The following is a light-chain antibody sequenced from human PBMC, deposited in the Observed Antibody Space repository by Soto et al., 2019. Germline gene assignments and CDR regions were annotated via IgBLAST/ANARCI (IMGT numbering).Light chain of an antibody. Sequence: IVMPQSPDSLAASPVESAPINCKSSQRVLYSSNNNNYLVWYQQKPGQPPKLLIYWASTRESGVPDQFSGSWSGTDFTLTISSLQAEDVAVYYCQQYYSAPLTFGGGTKVDIK. CDR2: WAS. J-gene: IGKJ4*01. CDR3: QQYYSAPLT. V-gene: IGKV4-1*01. CDR1: QRVLYSSNNNNY.